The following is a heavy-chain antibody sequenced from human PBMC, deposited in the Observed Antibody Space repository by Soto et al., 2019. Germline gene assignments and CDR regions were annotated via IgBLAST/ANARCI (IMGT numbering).Heavy chain of an antibody. CDR2: INPNSGGT. D-gene: IGHD4-17*01. CDR3: ARDRGGTTVLDYYYYGMDV. CDR1: GYTFTGYY. Sequence: VASVKVSCKASGYTFTGYYMHWVRQAPGQGLEWMGWINPNSGGTNYAQKFQGWVTMTRDTSISTAYMELSRLRSDDTAVYYCARDRGGTTVLDYYYYGMDVWGQGTTVTVSS. J-gene: IGHJ6*02. V-gene: IGHV1-2*04.